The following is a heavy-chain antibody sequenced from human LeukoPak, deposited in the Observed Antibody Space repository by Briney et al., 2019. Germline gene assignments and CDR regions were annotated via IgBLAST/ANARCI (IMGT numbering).Heavy chain of an antibody. V-gene: IGHV3-21*01. J-gene: IGHJ6*03. D-gene: IGHD3-10*01. CDR3: ARGKYYGSGAGYYYMDV. Sequence: GGSLRLSCAASGFTFSSYSMNWVRQAPGKGLEWASSISSSSSYIYYADSVKGRFTISRDNAKNSLYLQMNSLRAEDTAVYYCARGKYYGSGAGYYYMDVWGKGTTVTVSS. CDR2: ISSSSSYI. CDR1: GFTFSSYS.